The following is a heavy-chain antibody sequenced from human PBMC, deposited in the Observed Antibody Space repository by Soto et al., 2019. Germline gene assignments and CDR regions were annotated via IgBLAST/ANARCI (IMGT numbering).Heavy chain of an antibody. CDR3: ARGREQLVLRPGYFDY. CDR1: GFTFSSYS. V-gene: IGHV3-48*01. Sequence: GGSLRLSCAASGFTFSSYSMNWVRQAPGKGLEWVSYISSSSSTIYYADSVKGRFTISRDNAKNSLYLQMNSLRAEDTAVYYCARGREQLVLRPGYFDYWGQGTLVTVSS. J-gene: IGHJ4*02. CDR2: ISSSSSTI. D-gene: IGHD6-6*01.